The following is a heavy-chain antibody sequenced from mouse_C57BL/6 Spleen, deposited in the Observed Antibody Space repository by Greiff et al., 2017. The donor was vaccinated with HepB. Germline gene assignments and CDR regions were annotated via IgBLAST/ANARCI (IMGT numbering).Heavy chain of an antibody. CDR1: GYTFTSYW. D-gene: IGHD2-5*01. J-gene: IGHJ2*01. Sequence: QVQLQQPGAELVKPGASVKMSCKASGYTFTSYWITWVKQRPGQGLEWIGDIYPGSGSTNYNEKFKSKATLTVDTSSSTAYMQLSSLTSEDSAVYYCARRGEYYSNVFDYWGQGTTLTVSS. CDR2: IYPGSGST. V-gene: IGHV1-55*01. CDR3: ARRGEYYSNVFDY.